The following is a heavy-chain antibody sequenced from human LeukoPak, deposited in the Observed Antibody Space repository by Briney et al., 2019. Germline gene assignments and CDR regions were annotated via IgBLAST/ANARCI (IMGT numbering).Heavy chain of an antibody. CDR1: GYTFTSYG. V-gene: IGHV1-18*01. J-gene: IGHJ3*02. Sequence: GASVKVSCKASGYTFTSYGISWVRQAPGQGLEWMGWISAYNGNTNYAQKLQGRVTMTTDTSTSTAYMELRSLRSDDTAVYYCAGVKGAYYYDSSGYYWDAFDIWGQGTMVTVSP. CDR3: AGVKGAYYYDSSGYYWDAFDI. CDR2: ISAYNGNT. D-gene: IGHD3-22*01.